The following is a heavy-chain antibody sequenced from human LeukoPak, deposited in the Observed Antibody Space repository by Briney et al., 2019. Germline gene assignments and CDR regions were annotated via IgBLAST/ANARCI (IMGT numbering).Heavy chain of an antibody. V-gene: IGHV3-74*01. CDR1: GFTFSSAW. CDR2: ISTDGSST. J-gene: IGHJ5*02. Sequence: PGGSLRLSCAASGFTFSSAWMHWVRQAPGKGLVWVGRISTDGSSTSYADSVKGRFTISRDNAKNTLYLQMNSLRAEDTAVYYCARAYTLPAAGGFNLWGQGTLVTVSS. D-gene: IGHD2-2*01. CDR3: ARAYTLPAAGGFNL.